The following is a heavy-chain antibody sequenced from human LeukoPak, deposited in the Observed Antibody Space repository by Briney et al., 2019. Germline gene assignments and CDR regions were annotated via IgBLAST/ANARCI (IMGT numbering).Heavy chain of an antibody. CDR1: GFPFSTYD. CDR2: ISSDGYRT. Sequence: RTGGSLRLSCAASGFPFSTYDMHWVRQAPDKGLQWVAVISSDGYRTDYPDSVRGRFTISRDNFKNTVDLQMISVTAEDTAMYFCAKGRGPGSVRARPLHYWAQETLVTV. D-gene: IGHD3-10*01. J-gene: IGHJ4*02. CDR3: AKGRGPGSVRARPLHY. V-gene: IGHV3-30*18.